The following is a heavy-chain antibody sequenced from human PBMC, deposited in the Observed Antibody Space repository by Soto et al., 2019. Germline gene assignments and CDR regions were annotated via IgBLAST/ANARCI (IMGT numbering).Heavy chain of an antibody. V-gene: IGHV3-23*01. Sequence: GGSLRLSCGASGFIFSDHAMSWFRQAPGKGLEWVSAISGNGIATYYADSVKGRFTISRDNSKNTLYLQMNRLRADDTAVYYCARDAISMVRGTNNWFDPWGQGTLVTVSS. CDR3: ARDAISMVRGTNNWFDP. J-gene: IGHJ5*02. CDR1: GFIFSDHA. D-gene: IGHD3-10*01. CDR2: ISGNGIAT.